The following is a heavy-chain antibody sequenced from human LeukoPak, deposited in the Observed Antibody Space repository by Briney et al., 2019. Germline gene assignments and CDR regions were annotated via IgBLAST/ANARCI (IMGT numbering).Heavy chain of an antibody. J-gene: IGHJ6*03. CDR1: GYTFNSYG. CDR3: ARARGVTMVRGVSPANYYYYYMDV. Sequence: ASVKVSCKASGYTFNSYGISWVRQAPGQGLEWMGWISAYNGNTNYAQKLQGRVTMTTDTSTSTAYMELRSLRSDDTAVYYCARARGVTMVRGVSPANYYYYYMDVWGKGTTVTVSS. D-gene: IGHD3-10*01. CDR2: ISAYNGNT. V-gene: IGHV1-18*01.